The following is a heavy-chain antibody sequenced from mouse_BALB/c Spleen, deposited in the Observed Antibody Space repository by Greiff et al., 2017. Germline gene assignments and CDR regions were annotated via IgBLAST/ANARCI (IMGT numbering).Heavy chain of an antibody. V-gene: IGHV5-6-5*01. CDR2: ISSGGST. Sequence: EVNVVESGGGLVKPGGSLKLSCAASGFTFSSYAMSWVRQTPEKRLEWVASISSGGSTYYPDSVKGRFTISRDNARNILYLQMSSLRSEDTAMYYCARGQGSGTWFAYWGQGTLVTVSA. CDR1: GFTFSSYA. CDR3: ARGQGSGTWFAY. J-gene: IGHJ3*01. D-gene: IGHD4-1*01.